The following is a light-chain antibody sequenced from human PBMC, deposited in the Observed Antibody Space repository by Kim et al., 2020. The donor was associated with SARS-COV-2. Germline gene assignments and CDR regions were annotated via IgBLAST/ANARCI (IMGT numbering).Light chain of an antibody. J-gene: IGKJ2*01. V-gene: IGKV4-1*01. CDR3: QQYYSTPYT. CDR1: QSVLHSSNNKNY. Sequence: RATINCKSSQSVLHSSNNKNYLSWYQRKPGQPPKLLIYWASTREPGVPDRFSGSGSGTDFTLTISSLQAEDVAVYYCQQYYSTPYTFGQGTKLE. CDR2: WAS.